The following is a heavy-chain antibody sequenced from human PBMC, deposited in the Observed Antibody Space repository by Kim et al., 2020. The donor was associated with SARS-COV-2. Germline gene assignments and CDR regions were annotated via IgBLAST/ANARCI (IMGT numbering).Heavy chain of an antibody. CDR1: GFSLSTSGVG. CDR2: IYWDDDK. V-gene: IGHV2-5*02. D-gene: IGHD1-1*01. Sequence: SGPTLVKPTQTLTLTCTFSGFSLSTSGVGVGWIRQPPGKALEWLALIYWDDDKRYSPSLKSRLTITKDTSKNHVVLTMTNMDPVDTATYYCAHRLLLNKLWNWGTFDFWGQGTMVTVSS. CDR3: AHRLLLNKLWNWGTFDF. J-gene: IGHJ3*01.